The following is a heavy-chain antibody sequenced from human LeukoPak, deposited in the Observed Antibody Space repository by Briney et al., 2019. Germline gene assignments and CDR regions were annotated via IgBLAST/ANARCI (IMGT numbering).Heavy chain of an antibody. Sequence: PGGSLRLSCAASGFTFSSYGMHWVRQAPGRGLEWVAVISYDGSNKYYADSVKGRFTISRDNSKNTLYLQMNSLRAEDTAVYYCARDGALDYWGQGTLVTVSS. J-gene: IGHJ4*02. CDR3: ARDGALDY. V-gene: IGHV3-30*03. CDR2: ISYDGSNK. D-gene: IGHD1-26*01. CDR1: GFTFSSYG.